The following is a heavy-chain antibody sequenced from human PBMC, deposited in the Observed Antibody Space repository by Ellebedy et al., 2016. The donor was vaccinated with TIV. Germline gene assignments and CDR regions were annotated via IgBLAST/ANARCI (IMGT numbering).Heavy chain of an antibody. J-gene: IGHJ5*02. CDR2: IYYSGST. D-gene: IGHD3-3*01. CDR1: GGSISSGGYY. CDR3: ASLLRWWFDP. V-gene: IGHV4-31*03. Sequence: SETLSLTXTVSGGSISSGGYYWSWIRQHPGKGLEWIGYIYYSGSTYYNPSLKSRVTISVDTSKNQFSLKLSSVTAADTAVYYCASLLRWWFDPWGQGTLVTVSS.